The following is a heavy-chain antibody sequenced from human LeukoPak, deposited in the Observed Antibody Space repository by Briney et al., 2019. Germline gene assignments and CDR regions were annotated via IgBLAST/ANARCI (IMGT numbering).Heavy chain of an antibody. D-gene: IGHD6-13*01. Sequence: TSETLSLTCAVSGYSISSGYYWGWIRQPPGKGLEWIGSIYHSGSTYYNPSLKSRVTISVDTSKNQFSLKLSSVTAADTAVYLCATAGTEDYYYYYYMAVWSKPTTVTVSS. CDR3: ATAGTEDYYYYYYMAV. V-gene: IGHV4-38-2*01. CDR1: GYSISSGYY. CDR2: IYHSGST. J-gene: IGHJ6*03.